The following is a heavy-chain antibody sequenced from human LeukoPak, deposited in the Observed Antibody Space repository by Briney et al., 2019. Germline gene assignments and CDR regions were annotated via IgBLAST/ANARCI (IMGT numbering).Heavy chain of an antibody. J-gene: IGHJ4*02. CDR3: SRDPGYCSGGSCELPFDY. V-gene: IGHV3-21*01. Sequence: GGSLRLSCAASAFTFSSYSMNWVRQAPGKGLEWVSSISSSSSYIYYADSVKGRFTISRDNAKNSLYLQMNSLRAEDTAVYYCSRDPGYCSGGSCELPFDYWGQGTLVTVSS. CDR2: ISSSSSYI. D-gene: IGHD2-15*01. CDR1: AFTFSSYS.